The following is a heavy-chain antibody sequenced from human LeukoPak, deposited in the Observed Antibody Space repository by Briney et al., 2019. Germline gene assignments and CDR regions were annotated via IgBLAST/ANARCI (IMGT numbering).Heavy chain of an antibody. V-gene: IGHV3-30*03. J-gene: IGHJ4*02. CDR3: ARSLGSGWIHLVEY. Sequence: GGSLRLSCAASGFTFSSYALHWVRQAPGKGLEWVAVVSYDGGAKYYADSVKGRFTISRGNSKNTVDLQMYSLRAEDSAVYYCARSLGSGWIHLVEYWGQGTLVTVS. CDR1: GFTFSSYA. D-gene: IGHD6-19*01. CDR2: VSYDGGAK.